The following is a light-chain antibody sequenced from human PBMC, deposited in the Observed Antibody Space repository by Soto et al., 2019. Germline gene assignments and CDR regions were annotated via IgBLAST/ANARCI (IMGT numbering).Light chain of an antibody. CDR1: NSNIGSNF. V-gene: IGLV1-44*01. CDR3: QSYDSDFVV. CDR2: SYN. J-gene: IGLJ2*01. Sequence: QAVVTQPPSASGTPGQRVTISCSGTNSNIGSNFVYWYQHLPGTTPKLLVFSYNQRPSGVPDRFSGSTDGSSNSASLTISGLQTEDEADYYCQSYDSDFVVFGGGTKLTVL.